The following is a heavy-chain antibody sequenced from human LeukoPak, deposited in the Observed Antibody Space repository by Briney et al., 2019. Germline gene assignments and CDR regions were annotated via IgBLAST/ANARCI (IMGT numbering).Heavy chain of an antibody. D-gene: IGHD5-12*01. CDR2: INHSGST. V-gene: IGHV4-34*01. Sequence: SETLSLTCAVYGGSFSGYYWSWIRQPPGKGLEWIGEINHSGSTNFNPSLKSRVTISVGTSKNQFSLKLSSVTAADTAVYYCASPPASRYSGYGYWGQGTLVTVSS. CDR1: GGSFSGYY. CDR3: ASPPASRYSGYGY. J-gene: IGHJ4*02.